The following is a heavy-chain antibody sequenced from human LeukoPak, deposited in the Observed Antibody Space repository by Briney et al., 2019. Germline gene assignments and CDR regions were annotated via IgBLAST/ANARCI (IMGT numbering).Heavy chain of an antibody. CDR1: GGPISSYY. V-gene: IGHV4-59*01. CDR2: IYYSDRT. Sequence: SETLPLTCTVSGGPISSYYWSWIRQPPGKGLEWIGYIYYSDRTNYNPSLKSRVTISVDTSKNQFSLKLSSVTAADTAVYYCARDKDGAYFDYWGQGTLVTVSS. J-gene: IGHJ4*02. D-gene: IGHD4-17*01. CDR3: ARDKDGAYFDY.